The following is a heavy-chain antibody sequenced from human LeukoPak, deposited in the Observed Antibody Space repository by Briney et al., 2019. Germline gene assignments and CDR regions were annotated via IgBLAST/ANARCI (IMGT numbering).Heavy chain of an antibody. CDR1: GYSITSSSW. J-gene: IGHJ4*02. CDR2: IYHSGTT. V-gene: IGHV4-28*01. Sequence: SDTLSLTCAVSGYSITSSSWWGWIRQPPGKGLEWIGYIYHSGTTYYNPSLQSRVTMSVDTSKNQFSLKLSSVAAVDTAVYYCARKENVYYYFDYWGQGTLVTVSS. D-gene: IGHD3-10*01. CDR3: ARKENVYYYFDY.